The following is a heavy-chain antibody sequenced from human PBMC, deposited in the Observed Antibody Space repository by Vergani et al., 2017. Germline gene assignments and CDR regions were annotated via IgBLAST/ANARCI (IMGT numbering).Heavy chain of an antibody. CDR3: ARDFRVDVTAEFEY. V-gene: IGHV1-2*02. Sequence: QVQLVQSGTEMKKSGASVRVSCTTSGYSFTAFHIHWVLQAPGQGLQWLGWINPYSGATAYGQEFQGRVTMTWDTSISTAYLNFNRVTSADTAMYFCARDFRVDVTAEFEYWGQGTLVIASS. J-gene: IGHJ4*02. D-gene: IGHD3-3*01. CDR2: INPYSGAT. CDR1: GYSFTAFH.